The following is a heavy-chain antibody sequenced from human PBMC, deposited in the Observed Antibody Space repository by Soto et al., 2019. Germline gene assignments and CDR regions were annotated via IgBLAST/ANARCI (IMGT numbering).Heavy chain of an antibody. CDR1: GYTFTSYA. Sequence: GASVKVSCKASGYTFTSYAMHWVRQAPGQRLEWMGWINAGNGNTKYSQKFQGRVTITRDTSASTAYMELSSLRSEDTAVYYCAREPRDFWSGYYGNYFDYWGQGTLVTVSS. V-gene: IGHV1-3*01. CDR2: INAGNGNT. D-gene: IGHD3-3*01. CDR3: AREPRDFWSGYYGNYFDY. J-gene: IGHJ4*02.